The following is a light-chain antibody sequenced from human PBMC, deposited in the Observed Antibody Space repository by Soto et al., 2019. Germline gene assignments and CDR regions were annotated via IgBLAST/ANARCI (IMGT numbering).Light chain of an antibody. J-gene: IGLJ2*01. CDR1: SSDVGGYNY. V-gene: IGLV2-14*01. Sequence: QSALTQPASVSGSPGQSITISCTGTSSDVGGYNYVSWYQQHPGKAPKLMIYDVSIRPSGVSNRSSGSKSGNTASLTISGLQAEDEADYYCSSYSSSSVVFGGGTKLTVL. CDR2: DVS. CDR3: SSYSSSSVV.